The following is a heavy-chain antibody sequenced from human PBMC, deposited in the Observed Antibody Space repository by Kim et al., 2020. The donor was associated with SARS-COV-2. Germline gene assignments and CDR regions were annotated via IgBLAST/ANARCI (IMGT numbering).Heavy chain of an antibody. J-gene: IGHJ6*02. D-gene: IGHD6-19*01. CDR2: INTNTGNP. Sequence: ASVKVSCKSSGYTFTSYAMNWVRQAPGQGLEWMGWINTNTGNPTYAQGFTGRFVFSSDTSVSTAYLQISSLKAEDTAVYYCARQQWLRRYYYYGMDVWGQGTTVTVSS. CDR1: GYTFTSYA. V-gene: IGHV7-4-1*02. CDR3: ARQQWLRRYYYYGMDV.